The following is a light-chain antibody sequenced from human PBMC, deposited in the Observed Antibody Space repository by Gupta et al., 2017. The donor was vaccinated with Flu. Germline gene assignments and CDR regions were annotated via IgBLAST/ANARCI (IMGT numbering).Light chain of an antibody. CDR2: EVS. CDR3: SSYTSSSTPWV. V-gene: IGLV2-14*01. Sequence: QSALTQPASSAGSPGQSITTSCTGTSSDVGGYNYVPWYQQHPGKAPKLMIYEVSNRPSGVSNRFSGSKSGNTASLTISGLQAEDEADYYCSSYTSSSTPWVFGGGTKLTVL. CDR1: SSDVGGYNY. J-gene: IGLJ3*02.